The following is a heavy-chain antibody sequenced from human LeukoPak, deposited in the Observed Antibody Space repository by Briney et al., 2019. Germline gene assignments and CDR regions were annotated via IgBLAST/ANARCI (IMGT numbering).Heavy chain of an antibody. V-gene: IGHV3-11*01. D-gene: IGHD3-3*01. J-gene: IGHJ4*02. Sequence: GGSLRLSCAASGFTFSDYYMSWVRQAPGKGLEWVSYISSSGSTIYYADSVKGRFTISRDNAKNSLYLQMNSLRAEDTALYYCARDPGVVAFHYFDYWGQGTLVTVSS. CDR3: ARDPGVVAFHYFDY. CDR1: GFTFSDYY. CDR2: ISSSGSTI.